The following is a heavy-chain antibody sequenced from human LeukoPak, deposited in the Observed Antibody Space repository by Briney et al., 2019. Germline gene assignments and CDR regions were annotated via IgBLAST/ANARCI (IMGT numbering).Heavy chain of an antibody. D-gene: IGHD3-9*01. J-gene: IGHJ4*02. V-gene: IGHV4-59*01. CDR2: IYYSGST. Sequence: SETLSLTCAVSGGSISSYYWSWIRQPPGKGLEWIGYIYYSGSTNYNPSLKSRVTISVDTSKNQFSLKLSSVTAADTAVYYCARVGSGDILTGYYPLFDYWGQGTLVTVSS. CDR1: GGSISSYY. CDR3: ARVGSGDILTGYYPLFDY.